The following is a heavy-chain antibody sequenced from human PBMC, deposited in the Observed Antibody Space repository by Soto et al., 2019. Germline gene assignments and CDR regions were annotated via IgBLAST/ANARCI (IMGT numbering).Heavy chain of an antibody. CDR1: GGSISSSNW. Sequence: LSLTCAVSGGSISSSNWWSWVRQPPGKGLGWIGEIYHSGSTNYNPSLKSRVTISVDKSKNQFSLKLSSVTAADTAVYYCARVPQSYDFWSGYYTEGTFDYWGQGTLVTVSA. CDR2: IYHSGST. D-gene: IGHD3-3*01. V-gene: IGHV4-4*02. CDR3: ARVPQSYDFWSGYYTEGTFDY. J-gene: IGHJ4*02.